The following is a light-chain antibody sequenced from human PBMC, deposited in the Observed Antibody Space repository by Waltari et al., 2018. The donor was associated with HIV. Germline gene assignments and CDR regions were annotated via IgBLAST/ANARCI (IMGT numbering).Light chain of an antibody. CDR1: ESVTSRH. J-gene: IGKJ2*01. Sequence: EIVLTQSPGTLSLSPGERATLFCRASESVTSRHLAWYQQKAGQAPRLLIFGASNRATGIPDRFIGSGSGTDFTLTISRLELEDFAMYYCQQYVSSYTFGQGTKLEIK. CDR3: QQYVSSYT. V-gene: IGKV3-20*01. CDR2: GAS.